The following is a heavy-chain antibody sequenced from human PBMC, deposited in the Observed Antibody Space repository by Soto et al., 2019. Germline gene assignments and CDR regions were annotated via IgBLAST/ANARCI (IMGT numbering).Heavy chain of an antibody. D-gene: IGHD4-17*01. Sequence: EVQLVESGGGLVKPGGSLRLSCAASGFTFSNAWMNWVRQAPGKGLEWVGRIKSKTDGGTTDYAAPVKGRFTISRDDSKNTLYRQMNSLKTEDTAVYYWTTYRPTVVLFDYWGQGTLVTVSS. CDR1: GFTFSNAW. V-gene: IGHV3-15*07. CDR2: IKSKTDGGTT. CDR3: TTYRPTVVLFDY. J-gene: IGHJ4*02.